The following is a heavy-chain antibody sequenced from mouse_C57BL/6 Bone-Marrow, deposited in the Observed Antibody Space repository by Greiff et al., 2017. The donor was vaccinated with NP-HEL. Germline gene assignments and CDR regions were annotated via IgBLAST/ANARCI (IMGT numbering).Heavy chain of an antibody. CDR2: INPGSGGT. J-gene: IGHJ2*01. D-gene: IGHD4-1*01. CDR1: GYAFTNYL. Sequence: VQLQQSGAELVRPGTSVKVSCKASGYAFTNYLIEWVKQRPGQGLEWIGVINPGSGGTNYNEKFKGKATLTADKSSSTAYMQLSSLTSEDSAVYFCATGTSFDYWGQGTTLTVSS. V-gene: IGHV1-54*01. CDR3: ATGTSFDY.